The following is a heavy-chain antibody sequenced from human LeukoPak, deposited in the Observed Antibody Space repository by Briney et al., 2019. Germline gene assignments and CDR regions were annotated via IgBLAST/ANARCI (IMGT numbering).Heavy chain of an antibody. CDR1: GFTVSSNY. D-gene: IGHD3-22*01. CDR3: ARGASGAYYVDY. V-gene: IGHV3-30*03. J-gene: IGHJ4*02. Sequence: GGFLRLSCAASGFTVSSNYMSWVRQAPGKGLEWVTVIAYDGTIRYYADSVKGRFTISRDDSQNTLYLQMNSLRAEDTAVYYCARGASGAYYVDYWGQGTLVTVSS. CDR2: IAYDGTIR.